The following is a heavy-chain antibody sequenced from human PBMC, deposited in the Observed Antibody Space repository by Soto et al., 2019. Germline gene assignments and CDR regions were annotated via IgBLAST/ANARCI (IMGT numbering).Heavy chain of an antibody. J-gene: IGHJ4*02. Sequence: GGSLRLSCEASGFTFSSYWMSWVRQAPGKGLEWVANIRQDGGQNYLVDSVKGRFTISRDNAKNSLSLQMNRLTAEDTAVYYCGRDGCSGWQVDSWGQGTLVTVSS. CDR2: IRQDGGQN. CDR1: GFTFSSYW. D-gene: IGHD6-19*01. V-gene: IGHV3-7*01. CDR3: GRDGCSGWQVDS.